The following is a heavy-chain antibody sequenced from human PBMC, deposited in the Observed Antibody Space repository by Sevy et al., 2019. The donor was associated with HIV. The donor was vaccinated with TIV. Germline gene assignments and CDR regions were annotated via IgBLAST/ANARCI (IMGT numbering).Heavy chain of an antibody. V-gene: IGHV2-5*02. CDR1: GFSLNTSGVG. CDR2: IFWDDEK. Sequence: SGPTLVNPAQTLTLTCSFSGFSLNTSGVGVGWIRLPPGKALEWLALIFWDDEKRYSPPLKNRLTIDKDTSKNQVVLTMTNMDPVDTATYYCARFLKGDYTNYFDSWDQGSLVTVSS. D-gene: IGHD4-4*01. J-gene: IGHJ4*02. CDR3: ARFLKGDYTNYFDS.